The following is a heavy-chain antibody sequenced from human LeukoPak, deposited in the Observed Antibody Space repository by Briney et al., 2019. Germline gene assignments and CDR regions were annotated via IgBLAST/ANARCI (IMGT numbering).Heavy chain of an antibody. D-gene: IGHD4-17*01. V-gene: IGHV4-61*10. J-gene: IGHJ4*02. CDR2: IYDSGST. Sequence: SETLSLTCTVSGGSISSGSYYWSWIRQPAGKGLEWIGYIYDSGSTNYNPSLKSRVTISVDTSKNQFSLKLSSVTAADTAVYYCARVPAVTFFDYWGQGTLVTVSS. CDR1: GGSISSGSYY. CDR3: ARVPAVTFFDY.